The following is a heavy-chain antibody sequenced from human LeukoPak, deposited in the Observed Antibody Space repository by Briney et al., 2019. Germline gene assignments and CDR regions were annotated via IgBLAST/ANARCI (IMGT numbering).Heavy chain of an antibody. D-gene: IGHD2-15*01. CDR2: ISGNGGST. V-gene: IGHV3-23*01. J-gene: IGHJ4*02. CDR1: GFTFSSYA. CDR3: AKDPQDCSGGSCYTPGYYFDY. Sequence: PGGSLRLSCAASGFTFSSYAMSWVRQAPGKGLEWVSAISGNGGSTYYADSVKGHFTISRGNSKNTLYLQMNSLRAEDTAVYYCAKDPQDCSGGSCYTPGYYFDYWGQGTLVTVSS.